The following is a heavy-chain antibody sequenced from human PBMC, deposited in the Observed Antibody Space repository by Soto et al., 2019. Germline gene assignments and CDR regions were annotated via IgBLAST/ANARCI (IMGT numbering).Heavy chain of an antibody. CDR2: ISSRSDTL. V-gene: IGHV3-48*04. J-gene: IGHJ6*02. Sequence: GGSLRLSCEGSGFTFSAYAMNWVRQAPGKGLEWVSYISSRSDTLYYADSVKGRFTISRDNAKNSLYLQMNSLRAEDTAVYYCARVSIASYGMDVWGQGTTVTVSS. CDR3: ARVSIASYGMDV. CDR1: GFTFSAYA. D-gene: IGHD2-15*01.